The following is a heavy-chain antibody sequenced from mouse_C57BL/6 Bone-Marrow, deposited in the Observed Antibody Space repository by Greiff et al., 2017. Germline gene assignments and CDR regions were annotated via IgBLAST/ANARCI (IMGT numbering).Heavy chain of an antibody. V-gene: IGHV1-7*01. CDR1: GYTFTSYW. J-gene: IGHJ3*01. CDR2: INPSSGYT. CDR3: EGGLRLLFAY. Sequence: VKLMESGAELAKPGASVKLSCKASGYTFTSYWMHWVKQRPGQGLEWIGYINPSSGYTKYNQKFKDKATLTADKSSSTAYMQLSSLTYVDSAVXYCEGGLRLLFAYWGQGTLVTVSA. D-gene: IGHD3-2*02.